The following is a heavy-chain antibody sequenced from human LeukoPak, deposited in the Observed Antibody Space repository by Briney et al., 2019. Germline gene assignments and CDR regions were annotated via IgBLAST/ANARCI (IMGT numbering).Heavy chain of an antibody. CDR1: GFTFSNYW. J-gene: IGHJ4*02. Sequence: PGGSLRLSCAASGFTFSNYWMSWVRQAPGKGLEWVASIKPDASETYIVDSVRGRFTISRDNVQNSLYLQMNSLRAEDTAVYYCTRSGIHVFHDYWGQGTLVTVSS. V-gene: IGHV3-7*05. CDR2: IKPDASET. CDR3: TRSGIHVFHDY. D-gene: IGHD1-1*01.